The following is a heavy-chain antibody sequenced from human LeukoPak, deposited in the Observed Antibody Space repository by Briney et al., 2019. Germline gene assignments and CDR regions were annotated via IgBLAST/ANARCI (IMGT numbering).Heavy chain of an antibody. D-gene: IGHD2-2*02. Sequence: GGSLRLSCAASGFTFSSYAMSWVRQAPGKGLEWVSAISGSGGSTYYADSVKGRFTISRDNSKNTLYLQMNSLRAEDTAVYYCAKDQGLGYCSSTSCYTVTVTTGAFDYWGQGTLVTVSS. V-gene: IGHV3-23*01. J-gene: IGHJ4*02. CDR3: AKDQGLGYCSSTSCYTVTVTTGAFDY. CDR2: ISGSGGST. CDR1: GFTFSSYA.